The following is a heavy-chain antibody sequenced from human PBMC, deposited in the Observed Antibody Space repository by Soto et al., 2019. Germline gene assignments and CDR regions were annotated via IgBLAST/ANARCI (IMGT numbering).Heavy chain of an antibody. V-gene: IGHV3-23*01. D-gene: IGHD4-17*01. Sequence: EVQLLESGGGLVQPGGSLRLSCAASGFTFSSYAMSWVRQAPGKGLEWVSAISGSGGSTYYADSVKGRFTISRDNAKNTIYVQVNSLRAEDTAVYYCAKLRLTTVSTVDYWGQGTLVTVSS. CDR1: GFTFSSYA. CDR2: ISGSGGST. CDR3: AKLRLTTVSTVDY. J-gene: IGHJ4*02.